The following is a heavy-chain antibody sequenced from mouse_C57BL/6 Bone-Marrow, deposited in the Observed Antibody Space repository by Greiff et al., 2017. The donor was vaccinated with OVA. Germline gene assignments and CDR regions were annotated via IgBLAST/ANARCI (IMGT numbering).Heavy chain of an antibody. V-gene: IGHV5-4*01. CDR3: ARDGGAY. J-gene: IGHJ3*01. Sequence: EVKLVESGGGLVKPGGSLKLSCAASGFTFSSYAMSWVRQTPEKRLEWVATISDGGSYTYYPDNVKGRFTISRDNAKNTLYLQMSHLKSEDTALYYCARDGGAYWGQGTLVTVSA. CDR1: GFTFSSYA. CDR2: ISDGGSYT.